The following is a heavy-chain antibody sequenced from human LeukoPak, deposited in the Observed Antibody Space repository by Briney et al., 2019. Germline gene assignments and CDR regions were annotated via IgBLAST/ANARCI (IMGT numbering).Heavy chain of an antibody. Sequence: KPGGSLRLSCAASGFTFSSYSMTWVRQAPGKGLEWVSSITGSCSYIHYADSVRGRFTISRDNAKNSLYLQMNSLRADDTAVYFCARDREGSSWYDFWGQGTLVTVSS. CDR2: ITGSCSYI. J-gene: IGHJ5*01. CDR3: ARDREGSSWYDF. D-gene: IGHD6-13*01. CDR1: GFTFSSYS. V-gene: IGHV3-21*01.